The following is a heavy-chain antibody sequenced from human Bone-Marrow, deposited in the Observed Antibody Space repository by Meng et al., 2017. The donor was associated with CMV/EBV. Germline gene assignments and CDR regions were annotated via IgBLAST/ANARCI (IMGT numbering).Heavy chain of an antibody. CDR3: ARVPVVGATPFDY. D-gene: IGHD1-26*01. V-gene: IGHV1-2*02. CDR1: GYTFTGYY. Sequence: ASVKVSCKASGYTFTGYYMHWVRQAPGQGLEWMGWINPNSGGTNYAQKFQGRVTMTRDTSISTAYMELSRLRSDDTAVYYCARVPVVGATPFDYWGQGTRVTVSS. J-gene: IGHJ4*02. CDR2: INPNSGGT.